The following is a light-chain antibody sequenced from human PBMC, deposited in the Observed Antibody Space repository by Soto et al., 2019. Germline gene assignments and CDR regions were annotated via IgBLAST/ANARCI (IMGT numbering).Light chain of an antibody. CDR3: QQYGSSGT. CDR2: SAS. Sequence: EIEMTQSPATLSVSPGERATLSCRASQSVSSNLAWYQQKPGQAPRLLIYSASTRATGIPARFSGSGSGTEFTLTISRLEPEDFAVYYCQQYGSSGTFGQGTKVDIK. CDR1: QSVSSN. V-gene: IGKV3-15*01. J-gene: IGKJ1*01.